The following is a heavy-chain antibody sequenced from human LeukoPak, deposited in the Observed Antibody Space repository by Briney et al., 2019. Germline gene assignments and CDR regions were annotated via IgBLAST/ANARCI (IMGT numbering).Heavy chain of an antibody. D-gene: IGHD3-3*01. CDR2: FDPEDGET. Sequence: ASVKVSCKVSGYTLTELSMHWVRQAPGKGLEWMGGFDPEDGETIYAQKFQGRVTMTEDTSTDTAYMDLSSLRSEDTAEYYCATSLHDFWSGYYYYYYGMDVWGQGTTVTVSS. CDR3: ATSLHDFWSGYYYYYYGMDV. J-gene: IGHJ6*02. V-gene: IGHV1-24*01. CDR1: GYTLTELS.